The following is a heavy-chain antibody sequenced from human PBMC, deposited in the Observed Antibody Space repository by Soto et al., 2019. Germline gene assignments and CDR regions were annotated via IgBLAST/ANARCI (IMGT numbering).Heavy chain of an antibody. CDR1: GLTFSHYG. V-gene: IGHV3-30*03. CDR2: ISYDGSNK. CDR3: ARYSGKYQGPIDY. D-gene: IGHD1-26*01. J-gene: IGHJ4*02. Sequence: QVQLVESGGGVFQPGRSLRLSCEASGLTFSHYGIHWVGQAPGKGLEWLAVISYDGSNKHYADSVKGRFTVSRDNSKNTLYLQMNSLRAEDTAVYFCARYSGKYQGPIDYWGQGTLVTVSS.